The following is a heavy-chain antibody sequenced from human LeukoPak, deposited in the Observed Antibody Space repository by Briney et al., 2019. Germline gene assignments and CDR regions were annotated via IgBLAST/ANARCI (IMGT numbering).Heavy chain of an antibody. D-gene: IGHD1/OR15-1a*01. CDR1: GFTFSSYA. Sequence: PGGSLRLSCAASGFTFSSYAMSWIRQPPGKGLEWIGEINHSGSTNYNPSLKSRVTISVDTSKNQFSLRLSSVTAADTAVYYCARRAIRRRVEQPTFDYWGQGTLVTVSS. V-gene: IGHV4-34*01. CDR2: INHSGST. J-gene: IGHJ4*02. CDR3: ARRAIRRRVEQPTFDY.